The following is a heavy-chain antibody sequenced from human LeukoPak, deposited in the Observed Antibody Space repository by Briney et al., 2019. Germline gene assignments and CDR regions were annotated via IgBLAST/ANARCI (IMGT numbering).Heavy chain of an antibody. Sequence: GGSLRLSCAASGFTFSSYGMHWVRQAPGKGLEWVAVIWYDGSNKFYADSVKGRFTISRGNSKNTLYLQMNSLRAEDTAVYYCAREYSAGWFDPWGQGTLVTVPS. CDR1: GFTFSSYG. V-gene: IGHV3-33*01. CDR2: IWYDGSNK. CDR3: AREYSAGWFDP. D-gene: IGHD6-13*01. J-gene: IGHJ5*02.